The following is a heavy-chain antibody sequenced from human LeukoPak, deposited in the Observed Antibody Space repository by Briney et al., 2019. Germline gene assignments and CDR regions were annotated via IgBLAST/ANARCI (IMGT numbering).Heavy chain of an antibody. CDR2: ISSSSSYI. Sequence: GGSLRLSSAASAFTFSSYRMNRVPQAPGKGLEWVSSISSSSSYIYYADSVKGRFTISRDNAKHSPYLQMNSLRAEDTAVYYCAREKYPAVLRVLEWSPLCYWGQGTLVTVSS. V-gene: IGHV3-21*01. J-gene: IGHJ4*02. D-gene: IGHD3-3*01. CDR3: AREKYPAVLRVLEWSPLCY. CDR1: AFTFSSYR.